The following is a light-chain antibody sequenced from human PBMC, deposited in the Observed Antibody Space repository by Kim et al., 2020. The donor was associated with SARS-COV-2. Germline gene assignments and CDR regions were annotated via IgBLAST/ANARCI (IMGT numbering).Light chain of an antibody. V-gene: IGKV1-39*01. J-gene: IGKJ2*01. CDR3: QQSFSTPGT. CDR2: AAS. Sequence: SASVGDRVTISCRASQTISSFLNWYQQNAGKAPRLLIYAASSLAIGVPSRFSGSGSGTDFTLTISSLQREDFATYYCQQSFSTPGTFGQGTKLEIK. CDR1: QTISSF.